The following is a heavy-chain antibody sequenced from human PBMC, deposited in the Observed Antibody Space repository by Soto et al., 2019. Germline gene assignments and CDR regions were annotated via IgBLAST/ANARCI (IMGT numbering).Heavy chain of an antibody. CDR3: AKDGEHSSGWANFDD. CDR2: ISGSGIST. Sequence: GGSLRLSCAASGFTFSSYAMSWVRQAPGKGLEWVSAISGSGISTYYADSVKGRFTISRDNSKNTLYLQMNSLRAEDTAVYYCAKDGEHSSGWANFDDWGQGTLVTVSS. J-gene: IGHJ4*02. V-gene: IGHV3-23*01. CDR1: GFTFSSYA. D-gene: IGHD6-19*01.